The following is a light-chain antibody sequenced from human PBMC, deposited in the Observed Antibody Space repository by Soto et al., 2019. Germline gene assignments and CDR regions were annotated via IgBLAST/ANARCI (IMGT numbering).Light chain of an antibody. V-gene: IGKV3-15*01. CDR1: QSVSSN. CDR3: QQYNNWWT. Sequence: EIVMTQSPVTLSVSPGERATVSCRAGQSVSSNLAWYQQKPGQAPRLLIYGASTRATGIPARFTGSGSGTEFTLTISSLQFDDSAVYYCQQYNNWWTFGQGTKVDIK. J-gene: IGKJ1*01. CDR2: GAS.